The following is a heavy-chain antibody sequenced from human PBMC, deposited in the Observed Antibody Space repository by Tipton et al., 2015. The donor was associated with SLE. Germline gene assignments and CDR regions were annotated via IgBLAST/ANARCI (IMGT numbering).Heavy chain of an antibody. CDR2: ISSSSSTI. CDR3: AKGSTDLDY. CDR1: GFTFSSHS. D-gene: IGHD1-1*01. Sequence: GSLRLSCAASGFTFSSHSMNWVRQAPGKGLEWVSYISSSSSTIYYADSVKGRFTISRDNSKNTLYLQMNSLRAEDTAVYYCAKGSTDLDYWGQGTLVTVSS. V-gene: IGHV3-48*01. J-gene: IGHJ4*02.